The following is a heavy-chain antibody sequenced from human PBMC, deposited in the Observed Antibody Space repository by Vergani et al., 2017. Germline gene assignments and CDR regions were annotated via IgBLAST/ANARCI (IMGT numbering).Heavy chain of an antibody. CDR3: ARQKDYYMDV. CDR1: GGTFPSYT. V-gene: IGHV1-69*02. Sequence: QVPLLQSGAEVRKPGSSVNVSCKASGGTFPSYTINWVRQVPGQGLEWLARFIPTTGKAFYAQKLQDRVTFTADTSRGIAYMDLSSLKYEDAAIYYCARQKDYYMDVWGKGTTVTVS. J-gene: IGHJ6*03. CDR2: FIPTTGKA.